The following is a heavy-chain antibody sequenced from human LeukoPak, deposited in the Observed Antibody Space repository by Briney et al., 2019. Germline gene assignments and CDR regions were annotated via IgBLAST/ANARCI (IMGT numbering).Heavy chain of an antibody. CDR2: ISAYNGNT. V-gene: IGHV1-18*01. Sequence: ASVKVSCKASGYTFTSYGISWVRQAPGQGLEWMGWISAYNGNTNCAQKLQGRVTMTTDTSTSTAYMELRSLRSDDTAVYYCARDFSQSYYDFWSGYYKALDAFDIWGQGTMVTVSS. CDR3: ARDFSQSYYDFWSGYYKALDAFDI. D-gene: IGHD3-3*01. CDR1: GYTFTSYG. J-gene: IGHJ3*02.